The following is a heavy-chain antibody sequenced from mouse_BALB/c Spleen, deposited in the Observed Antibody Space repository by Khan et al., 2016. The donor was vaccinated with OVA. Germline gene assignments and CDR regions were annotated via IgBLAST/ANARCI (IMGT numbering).Heavy chain of an antibody. J-gene: IGHJ3*01. D-gene: IGHD1-1*01. CDR1: GYTFTDYN. V-gene: IGHV1-18*01. Sequence: VRLQQSGPELVKPGASVKIPCKASGYTFTDYNMDWVKQSHGKSLEWIGDINPNNGDTFYNQKFKVKATLTVDKSSSTAYMELRSPTYEDTAVYFCSRGGYGGFAYWGQGTLVTVSA. CDR2: INPNNGDT. CDR3: SRGGYGGFAY.